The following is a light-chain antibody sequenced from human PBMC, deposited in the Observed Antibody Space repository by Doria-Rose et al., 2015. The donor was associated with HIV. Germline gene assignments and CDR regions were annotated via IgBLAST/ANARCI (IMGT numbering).Light chain of an antibody. CDR2: EVS. CDR1: QSLVNSDGKTY. V-gene: IGKV2D-29*02. CDR3: MQTILLPFT. Sequence: EIVLTQSPLSLSVTPGQPASISCRSSQSLVNSDGKTYLYWYLQKPGQSTQLLIYEVSNRFSGEPDRFSGSGSGTDFTLKISRVEPEDFGVYYCMQTILLPFTFGPGTTVDIK. J-gene: IGKJ3*01.